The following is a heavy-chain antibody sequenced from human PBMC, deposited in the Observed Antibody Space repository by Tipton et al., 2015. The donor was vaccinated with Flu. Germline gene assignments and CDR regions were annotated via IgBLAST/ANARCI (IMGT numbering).Heavy chain of an antibody. J-gene: IGHJ4*02. CDR3: AKDRAVVVSAAFDY. CDR2: ISGSGGST. D-gene: IGHD2-2*01. V-gene: IGHV3-23*01. CDR1: GFTFSSYA. Sequence: SLRLSCAASGFTFSSYAMSWVRQAPGKGLEWVSAISGSGGSTYYADSVKGRFTISRDNSKNTLYLQMNSLRAEDAAVYYCAKDRAVVVSAAFDYWGQGTLVTVSS.